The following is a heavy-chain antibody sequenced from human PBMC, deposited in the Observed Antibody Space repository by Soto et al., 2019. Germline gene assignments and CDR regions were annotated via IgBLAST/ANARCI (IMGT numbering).Heavy chain of an antibody. D-gene: IGHD3-16*01. V-gene: IGHV3-23*01. J-gene: IGHJ5*02. Sequence: GGSLRLSCAASGFTFSNYAMTWVRQGPGKGLEWVSGISGSGGRSYYADSVKGRFTISRDNSKSTLYLQMNSLRAEDTAVYYYLIASLGWFDPWGQGTLVTVSS. CDR1: GFTFSNYA. CDR3: LIASLGWFDP. CDR2: ISGSGGRS.